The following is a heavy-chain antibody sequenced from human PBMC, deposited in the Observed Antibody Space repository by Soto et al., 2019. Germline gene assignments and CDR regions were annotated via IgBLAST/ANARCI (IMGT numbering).Heavy chain of an antibody. CDR2: INAGNGNT. J-gene: IGHJ4*02. Sequence: QVQLVQSGAEVKKPGASMKVSCKTSGYTFTSYAMHWVRQDPGQRLEWMGWINAGNGNTKYSQKFQGRVTITRDTSASTAYMELSSLRSEDTAVYYCASGHYPDLFDYWGQGTLVTVSS. D-gene: IGHD3-10*01. CDR1: GYTFTSYA. V-gene: IGHV1-3*01. CDR3: ASGHYPDLFDY.